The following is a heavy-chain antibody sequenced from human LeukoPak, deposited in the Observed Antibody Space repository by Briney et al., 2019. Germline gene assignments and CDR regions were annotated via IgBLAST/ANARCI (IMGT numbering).Heavy chain of an antibody. J-gene: IGHJ6*02. CDR1: GFTFSSYG. D-gene: IGHD3-10*01. Sequence: QPGGSLRLSCAASGFTFSSYGMHWVRQAPGKGLEWVAVISYDGSNKYYADSVKGRFTISRDNSKNTLYLQMNSLRAEDTAVYYCAKDKFGGLNLGMDVWGQGTTVTVSS. V-gene: IGHV3-30*18. CDR2: ISYDGSNK. CDR3: AKDKFGGLNLGMDV.